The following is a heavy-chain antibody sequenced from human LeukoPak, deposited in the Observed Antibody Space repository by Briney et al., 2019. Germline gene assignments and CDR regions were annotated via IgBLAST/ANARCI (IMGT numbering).Heavy chain of an antibody. CDR3: ARSPSVLRLGELSSPLQY. CDR1: GVSITSYY. J-gene: IGHJ4*02. D-gene: IGHD3-16*02. V-gene: IGHV4-59*01. Sequence: SETLSLTCTVSGVSITSYYWSWLRQPPGKGLEWIGYIYYRGSSNYNPSLRSRVTISADTSKTQFSLKLSSVTAADTAVYYCARSPSVLRLGELSSPLQYWGQGTLVTVTS. CDR2: IYYRGSS.